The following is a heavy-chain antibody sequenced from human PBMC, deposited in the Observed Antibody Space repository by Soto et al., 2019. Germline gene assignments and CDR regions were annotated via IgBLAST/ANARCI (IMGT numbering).Heavy chain of an antibody. Sequence: LSLTCTVSGASINTYYWSWIRQPPGKGLEWIGYIYNTGSTNYNPSLKSRVTISIDTPKNQFSLKLTSVTAADTAVYYCARVPQLVVFDSWGQGTLVTVSS. V-gene: IGHV4-59*01. CDR2: IYNTGST. CDR1: GASINTYY. CDR3: ARVPQLVVFDS. J-gene: IGHJ4*02. D-gene: IGHD6-6*01.